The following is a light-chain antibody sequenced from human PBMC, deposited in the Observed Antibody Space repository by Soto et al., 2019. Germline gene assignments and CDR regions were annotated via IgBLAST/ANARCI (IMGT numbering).Light chain of an antibody. J-gene: IGKJ1*01. V-gene: IGKV3-15*01. CDR3: QQYYNWPPAWT. Sequence: DIVMTQSPASLSVSPGEGVSLSCMASQSVGNDVAWYQQIPGQAPRLLIYGASTRATSVPARFTGSGSGTDFTLTTSSLQSEDFAVYYSQQYYNWPPAWTFGQGTRVDIK. CDR1: QSVGND. CDR2: GAS.